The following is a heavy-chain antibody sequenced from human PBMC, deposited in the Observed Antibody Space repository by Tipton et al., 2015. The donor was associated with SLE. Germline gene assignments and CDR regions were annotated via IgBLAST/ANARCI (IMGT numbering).Heavy chain of an antibody. Sequence: TLSLTCTVSGGSISSGSYYWSWIRPPAGKGLEWIGHIYTSGSTNYNPSLKSRVTISVDTSKNQFSLKLSSVTAADTAVYYCATGMTTVTTSWGQGTLVTVSS. J-gene: IGHJ4*02. D-gene: IGHD4-17*01. CDR3: ATGMTTVTTS. V-gene: IGHV4-61*09. CDR2: IYTSGST. CDR1: GGSISSGSYY.